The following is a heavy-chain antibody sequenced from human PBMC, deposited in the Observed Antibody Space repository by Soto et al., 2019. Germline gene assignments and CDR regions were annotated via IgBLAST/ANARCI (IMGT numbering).Heavy chain of an antibody. V-gene: IGHV1-69*04. CDR1: GGDLTNSG. CDR3: AKEDGTGCKS. CDR2: IFPLLAMV. J-gene: IGHJ4*02. Sequence: QVHLVQSGAEMKKPGSSVKVSCKVSGGDLTNSGISWVRQAPGQGLEWMGGIFPLLAMVDYSQKFQGRVTITAHESTNTAYMDLGSLTSDDTAVCYCAKEDGTGCKSWGQGTLVIVSS. D-gene: IGHD1-1*01.